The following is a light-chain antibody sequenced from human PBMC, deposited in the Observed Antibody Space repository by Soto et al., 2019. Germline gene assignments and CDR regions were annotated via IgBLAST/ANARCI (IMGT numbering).Light chain of an antibody. J-gene: IGLJ2*01. CDR1: SSNIGAGFD. Sequence: QSVLTQPPSVSGAPGQWVTISCTGSSSNIGAGFDVHWYQHLPGTAPKLLIYGNNNRPSGVPARFSASKSGTSASLAITGLQAEDEADYYCQSYDSSLSVVVFGGGTKLTVL. V-gene: IGLV1-40*01. CDR2: GNN. CDR3: QSYDSSLSVVV.